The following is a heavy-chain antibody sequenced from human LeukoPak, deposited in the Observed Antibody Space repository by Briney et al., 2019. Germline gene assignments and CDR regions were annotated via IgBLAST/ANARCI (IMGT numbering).Heavy chain of an antibody. CDR3: ARHGGGPYYFDY. CDR1: GGAISSYY. J-gene: IGHJ4*02. V-gene: IGHV4-59*08. Sequence: SETLSLTCTVSGGAISSYYWSWLRQPPGQGLEWIAYMFYSGSTNYNPSLKSRVTISVDTSKNQFSLKLSSVTAADTAVYYCARHGGGPYYFDYWGQGTLVTVSS. CDR2: MFYSGST. D-gene: IGHD3-10*01.